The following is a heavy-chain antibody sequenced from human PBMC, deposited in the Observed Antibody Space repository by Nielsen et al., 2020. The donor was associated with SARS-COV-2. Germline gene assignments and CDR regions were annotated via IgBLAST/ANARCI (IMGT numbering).Heavy chain of an antibody. V-gene: IGHV4-39*01. J-gene: IGHJ5*02. D-gene: IGHD2-21*02. Sequence: WIRQPPGKGLEWIGSVYYSGSTYYNPSLKSRVTISVGTSKNQFSLKLSSVTAADTAAYYCARHPPHIWVVVTAPNWFDPWGQGTLVTVSS. CDR2: VYYSGST. CDR3: ARHPPHIWVVVTAPNWFDP.